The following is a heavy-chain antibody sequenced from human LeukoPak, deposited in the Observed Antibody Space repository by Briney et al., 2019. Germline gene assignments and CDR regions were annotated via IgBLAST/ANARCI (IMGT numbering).Heavy chain of an antibody. J-gene: IGHJ4*02. CDR1: GYTFTSYD. Sequence: ASVKVSCKASGYTFTSYDINWVRQATGQGLEWMGWINPNSGGTNYAQKFQGRVTMTRDTSISTAYMELSRLRSDDTAVYYCARDQVRIAAAGNVDYWGQGTLVTVSS. V-gene: IGHV1-2*02. CDR2: INPNSGGT. CDR3: ARDQVRIAAAGNVDY. D-gene: IGHD6-13*01.